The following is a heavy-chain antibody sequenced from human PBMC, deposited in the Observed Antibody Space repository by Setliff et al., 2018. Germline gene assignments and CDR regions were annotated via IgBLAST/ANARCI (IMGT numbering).Heavy chain of an antibody. CDR3: ARVVPLGGTDR. CDR1: GGSVGGGSYY. Sequence: SETLSLTCTVSGGSVGGGSYYWSWIRQPAGKGLEWIGLIQNTGNTNYNPSLQSRVTISVDTSKNQFSLNLSSVTAADTAIYYCARVVPLGGTDRWGQGTLVTVSS. J-gene: IGHJ5*02. CDR2: IQNTGNT. D-gene: IGHD1-1*01. V-gene: IGHV4-61*10.